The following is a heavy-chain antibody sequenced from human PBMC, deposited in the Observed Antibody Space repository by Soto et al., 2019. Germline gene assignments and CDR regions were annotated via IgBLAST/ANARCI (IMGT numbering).Heavy chain of an antibody. J-gene: IGHJ6*03. V-gene: IGHV3-23*01. CDR2: ISGSGGST. CDR3: AKGVRFLEWLIGYYYYMDV. CDR1: GFTFSSYA. Sequence: EVQLLESGGGLVQPGGSLRLSCAASGFTFSSYAMSWVRQAPGKGLEWVSAISGSGGSTYYADSVKGRFTISRDNSKNTLYLQMNSLRAEDTAVYYCAKGVRFLEWLIGYYYYMDVWGKGTTVTVSS. D-gene: IGHD3-3*01.